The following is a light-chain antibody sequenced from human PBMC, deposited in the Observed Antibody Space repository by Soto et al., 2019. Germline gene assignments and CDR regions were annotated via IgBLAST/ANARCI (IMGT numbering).Light chain of an antibody. CDR2: GAS. CDR1: RSVSSY. CDR3: QQYGSSPWT. V-gene: IGKV3-20*01. Sequence: PGESATLSCRATRSVSSYLAWYQQKPGQAPRLLIYGASSRATGIPDRFSGSGSGTDFTLTISRLEPEDFAVYYCQQYGSSPWTFGQGTKVGIK. J-gene: IGKJ1*01.